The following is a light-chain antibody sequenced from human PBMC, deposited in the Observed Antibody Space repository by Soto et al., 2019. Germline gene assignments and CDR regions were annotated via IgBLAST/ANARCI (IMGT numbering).Light chain of an antibody. CDR1: ENVRTF. CDR2: GAS. Sequence: TQSPATLSLSPGERATLSCRASENVRTFVDWYQQKPGQAPRLLIYGASTRAAIIPARFSGSGSGTEFTLTISSLQSEDFAVYYCQQYNKWPRTFGQGTKVDIK. CDR3: QQYNKWPRT. J-gene: IGKJ1*01. V-gene: IGKV3-15*01.